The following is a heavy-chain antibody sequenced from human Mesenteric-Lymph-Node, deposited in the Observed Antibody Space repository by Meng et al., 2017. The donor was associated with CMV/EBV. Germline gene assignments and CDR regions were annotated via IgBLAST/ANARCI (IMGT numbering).Heavy chain of an antibody. CDR1: GFTFSNYA. Sequence: GESLKISCAASGFTFSNYAMSWVRQASGKGLEWVSGTSGSGGGTYYTDSVKGRFTMSRDNSKNTLYLQMSTLRGEDTAVYYCAREGGYTYGALANWGQGT. V-gene: IGHV3-23*01. CDR3: AREGGYTYGALAN. D-gene: IGHD5-18*01. CDR2: TSGSGGGT. J-gene: IGHJ4*02.